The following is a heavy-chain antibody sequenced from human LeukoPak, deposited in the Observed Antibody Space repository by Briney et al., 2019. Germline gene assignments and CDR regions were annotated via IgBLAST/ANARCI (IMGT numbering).Heavy chain of an antibody. V-gene: IGHV4-39*01. CDR1: GGSISSRSYY. Sequence: SETLSLTCTVSGGSISSRSYYWGWIRQPPGKGLAWIGSIYYSGSTYYNPSLKSRVTISVDTSKNQFSLKLSSVTAADTAVYYCARLYCSSGICYLDYWGQGNLVTVSS. D-gene: IGHD2-15*01. CDR3: ARLYCSSGICYLDY. CDR2: IYYSGST. J-gene: IGHJ4*02.